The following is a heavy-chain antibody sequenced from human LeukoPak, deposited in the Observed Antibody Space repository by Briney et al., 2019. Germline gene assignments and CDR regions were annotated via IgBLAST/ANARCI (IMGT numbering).Heavy chain of an antibody. J-gene: IGHJ4*02. V-gene: IGHV1-18*01. Sequence: ASVKVSCKASGYTFTSYGISWVRQAPGQGLEWMGWISAYNGNTNYAQKLQGRVTMTTDTSTSTAYMELSSLRSEDTAVYYCATYYYGSGSYSSGFDYWGQGTLVTVSS. CDR2: ISAYNGNT. CDR1: GYTFTSYG. CDR3: ATYYYGSGSYSSGFDY. D-gene: IGHD3-10*01.